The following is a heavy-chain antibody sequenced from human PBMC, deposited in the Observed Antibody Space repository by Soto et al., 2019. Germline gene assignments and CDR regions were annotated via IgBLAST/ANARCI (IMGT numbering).Heavy chain of an antibody. CDR3: ARGITGTQPYYYYMDV. Sequence: ASVKVSCKASGYTFTGYYMHWVRQAPGQGLEWMGWINPNSGGTNYAQKFQGWVTMTRDTSISTAYMELSRLRSDDTAVYYCARGITGTQPYYYYMDVWGKGTTVTVSS. CDR2: INPNSGGT. D-gene: IGHD1-20*01. J-gene: IGHJ6*03. V-gene: IGHV1-2*04. CDR1: GYTFTGYY.